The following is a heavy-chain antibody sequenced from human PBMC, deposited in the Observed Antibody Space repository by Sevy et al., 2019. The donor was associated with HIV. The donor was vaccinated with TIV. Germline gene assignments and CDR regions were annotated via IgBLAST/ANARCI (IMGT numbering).Heavy chain of an antibody. D-gene: IGHD3-22*01. CDR2: ISSSGSTI. CDR3: ARGYDSSGTYYYYGMDV. J-gene: IGHJ6*02. CDR1: GFTFSDYY. V-gene: IGHV3-11*01. Sequence: GGSLRLSCAASGFTFSDYYMSWIRQAPGKGLEWVSYISSSGSTIYYADSVKGRFTISRDNAKNSLYLQMNSLRAEDTAVYYCARGYDSSGTYYYYGMDVWDQGTTVTVSS.